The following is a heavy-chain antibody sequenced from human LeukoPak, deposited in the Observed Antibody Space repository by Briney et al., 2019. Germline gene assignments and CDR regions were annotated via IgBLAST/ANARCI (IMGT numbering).Heavy chain of an antibody. CDR3: AKKLGSSPGDLFDY. D-gene: IGHD6-6*01. CDR2: INDNGVTT. J-gene: IGHJ4*02. V-gene: IGHV3-23*01. CDR1: GFTFTSYA. Sequence: GGSLRLSCAASGFTFTSYAMSWVRQVPGKGLEWVSDINDNGVTTFYADSVKGRFTIFRDNSKNRLYLQMNSLRAEDTAVYYCAKKLGSSPGDLFDYWGQGILVTVSS.